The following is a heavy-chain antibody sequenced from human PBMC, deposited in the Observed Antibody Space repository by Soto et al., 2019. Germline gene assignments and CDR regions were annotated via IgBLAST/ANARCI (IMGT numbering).Heavy chain of an antibody. D-gene: IGHD3-10*01. V-gene: IGHV1-2*02. CDR3: ARLPYYPYAPVADNDAVDT. CDR1: GYTFTDYF. Sequence: ASVKVSCKVSGYTFTDYFIHWVRQAPGQGLEWMGWINPNSGDTNYAQNFQGRVTLTRDTSISTASMDLGRLKSDDTAVYFCARLPYYPYAPVADNDAVDTWGQGTMVTVSS. CDR2: INPNSGDT. J-gene: IGHJ3*02.